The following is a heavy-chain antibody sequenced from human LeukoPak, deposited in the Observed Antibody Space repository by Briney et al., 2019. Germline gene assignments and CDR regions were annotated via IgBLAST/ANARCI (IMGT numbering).Heavy chain of an antibody. D-gene: IGHD6-19*01. CDR1: GFTFSSYA. V-gene: IGHV3-64*01. CDR2: ISSNGGST. CDR3: AKDHLPGIVVADRDY. J-gene: IGHJ4*02. Sequence: SGGSLRLSCAASGFTFSSYAMHWVRQAPGKGLEYVSAISSNGGSTYYANSVKGRFTISRDNSKNTLYLQMGSLRAEDMAVYYCAKDHLPGIVVADRDYWGQGTLVTVSS.